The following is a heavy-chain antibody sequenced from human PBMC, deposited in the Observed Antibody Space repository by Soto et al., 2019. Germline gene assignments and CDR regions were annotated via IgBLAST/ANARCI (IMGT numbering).Heavy chain of an antibody. V-gene: IGHV1-69*13. CDR2: IIPIFGTA. Sequence: SVKVSCKASGGTFSSYAISWVRQAPGQGLEWMGGIIPIFGTANYAQKFQGRVTITADESTSTAYMELSSLRSEDTAVYYCARELLIVGATLVAFDIWGQGTMVTVS. J-gene: IGHJ3*02. CDR1: GGTFSSYA. CDR3: ARELLIVGATLVAFDI. D-gene: IGHD1-26*01.